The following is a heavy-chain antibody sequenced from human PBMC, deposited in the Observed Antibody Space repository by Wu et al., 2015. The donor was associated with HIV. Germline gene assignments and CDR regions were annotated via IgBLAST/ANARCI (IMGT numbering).Heavy chain of an antibody. D-gene: IGHD3/OR15-3a*01. V-gene: IGHV1-2*02. CDR1: GYTFTDHY. J-gene: IGHJ6*03. CDR2: IRPDSGAT. Sequence: QVQLVQSGAEVTKPGASVSVSCQTSGYTFTDHYIHWVRQAPGQGLEWMGWIRPDSGATHYAEKFQDRVTMTRDASISTAYMQLNRLRSDDTAVYFCARDLGNDFAVRGYYWYMDVWGRRDRDHRLL. CDR3: ARDLGNDFAVRGYYWYMDV.